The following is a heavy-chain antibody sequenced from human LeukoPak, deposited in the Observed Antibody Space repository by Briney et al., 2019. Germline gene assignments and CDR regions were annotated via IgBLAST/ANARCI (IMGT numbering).Heavy chain of an antibody. Sequence: PSETLSLTCIVSGGSIRSSSYYWGWIRQPPGKGLEWIGSINYSGRTYYNPSLKSRVTISVDTSKNQIPLKLGSVTAADTAVYYCARRSVYYGDYVSAFDIWGQGTMVTVSS. CDR1: GGSIRSSSYY. J-gene: IGHJ3*02. CDR3: ARRSVYYGDYVSAFDI. D-gene: IGHD4-17*01. V-gene: IGHV4-39*01. CDR2: INYSGRT.